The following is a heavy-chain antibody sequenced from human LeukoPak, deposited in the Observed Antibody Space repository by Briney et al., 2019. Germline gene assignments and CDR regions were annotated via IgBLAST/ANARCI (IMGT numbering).Heavy chain of an antibody. CDR1: GFTVSTYR. D-gene: IGHD4-17*01. J-gene: IGHJ4*02. Sequence: GGSLRLSCAASGFTVSTYRMSWVRQAPGKGLRWVSAINPTDDTTYYADSVKGRFTISRDDSKNTLYLQMNSLRAEDTAVYYCARRVPYTVATDYWGQGTLVTVSS. CDR3: ARRVPYTVATDY. V-gene: IGHV3-23*01. CDR2: INPTDDTT.